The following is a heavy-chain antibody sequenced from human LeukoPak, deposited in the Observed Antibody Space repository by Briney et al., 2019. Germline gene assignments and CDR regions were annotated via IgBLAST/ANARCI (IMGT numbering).Heavy chain of an antibody. Sequence: ASVKVSCKASGYTFTAYYMHWVRQAPGQGLEWMGWINPNSGGTNYAQKFQGRVTMTRDTSISTAYMELSRLRSDDTGVYYCARAVVGATTDYWGQGTLVTVSS. D-gene: IGHD1-26*01. V-gene: IGHV1-2*02. CDR3: ARAVVGATTDY. J-gene: IGHJ4*02. CDR1: GYTFTAYY. CDR2: INPNSGGT.